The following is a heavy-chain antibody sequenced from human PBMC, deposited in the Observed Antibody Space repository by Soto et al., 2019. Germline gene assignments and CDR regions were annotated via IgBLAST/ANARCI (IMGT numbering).Heavy chain of an antibody. CDR3: ARFWSGYYYYFDY. V-gene: IGHV1-3*01. CDR2: INAGNGNT. D-gene: IGHD3-3*01. J-gene: IGHJ4*02. Sequence: ASVKVSCKASGYTFTSYAMHWVRQAPGQRLEWMGWINAGNGNTKYSQKFQGRVTITRDTSASTAYMELSSLRSEDTAVYYCARFWSGYYYYFDYWGQGTLVTVSS. CDR1: GYTFTSYA.